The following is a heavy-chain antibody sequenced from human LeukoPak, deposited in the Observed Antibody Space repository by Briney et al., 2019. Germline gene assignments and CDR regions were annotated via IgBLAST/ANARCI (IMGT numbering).Heavy chain of an antibody. CDR3: ARFKRAGSCRFDY. Sequence: GGSLRLSCAASGFTFSSYWMSWVRQAPGKGLEWVANIKQDGSEKYYVDSVKGRFTISRDNAKNSLYLQMNSLRAEDTAVYYSARFKRAGSCRFDYWGQGTQATVSS. CDR1: GFTFSSYW. CDR2: IKQDGSEK. J-gene: IGHJ4*02. D-gene: IGHD2-2*01. V-gene: IGHV3-7*01.